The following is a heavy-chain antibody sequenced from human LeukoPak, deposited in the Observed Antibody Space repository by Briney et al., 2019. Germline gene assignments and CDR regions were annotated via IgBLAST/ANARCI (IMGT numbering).Heavy chain of an antibody. CDR2: LNPKNGST. V-gene: IGHV1-8*01. CDR1: GYTFTSYD. D-gene: IGHD3-3*01. J-gene: IGHJ6*02. Sequence: ASVKVSCKASGYTFTSYDINRVRQATGQGLEWMGWLNPKNGSTGYAQKFQGRVIMTRNTSISTAYMELSSLTSEDTAVYYCARGRITVFGVITYYYYYYGMDVWGQGTRSPSP. CDR3: ARGRITVFGVITYYYYYYGMDV.